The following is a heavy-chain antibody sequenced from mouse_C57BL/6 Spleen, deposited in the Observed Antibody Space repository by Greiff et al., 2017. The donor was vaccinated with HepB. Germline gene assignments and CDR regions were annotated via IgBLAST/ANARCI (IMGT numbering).Heavy chain of an antibody. D-gene: IGHD1-1*01. CDR3: ARRYGSGGDYFDY. Sequence: QVQLQQSGPELVKPGASVKISCKASGYAFSSSWMNWVKQRPGKGLEWIGRIYPGDGDTNYNGKFKGKATLTADKSSSTAYMQLSSLTSEDSAVYFCARRYGSGGDYFDYWGQGTTLTVSS. J-gene: IGHJ2*01. CDR2: IYPGDGDT. CDR1: GYAFSSSW. V-gene: IGHV1-82*01.